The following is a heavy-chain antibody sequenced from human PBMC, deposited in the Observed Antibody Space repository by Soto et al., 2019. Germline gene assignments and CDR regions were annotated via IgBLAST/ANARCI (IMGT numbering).Heavy chain of an antibody. V-gene: IGHV4-39*01. CDR3: ATQFDILTGYYTLPDAFDI. D-gene: IGHD3-9*01. J-gene: IGHJ3*02. CDR1: GGSISSSSYY. CDR2: IYYSGST. Sequence: QLQLQESGPGLVKPSETLSHTCTVSGGSISSSSYYWGWIHQPPGKGLEWIGSIYYSGSTYYNPSLKSRVTISVDTSKNQFSLKLSSVTAADTAVYYCATQFDILTGYYTLPDAFDIWGQGTMVTVSS.